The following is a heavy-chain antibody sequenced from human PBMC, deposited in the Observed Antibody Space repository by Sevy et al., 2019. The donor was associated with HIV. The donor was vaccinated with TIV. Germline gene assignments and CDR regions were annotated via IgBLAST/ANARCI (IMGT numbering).Heavy chain of an antibody. V-gene: IGHV3-21*01. Sequence: GGSLRLSCAASGFTFSTSTMNWVRQAPGKGLEWVSLMTSSGGYILYADSVKGRFTNSRDKAKNSVFLQMNGRRVEDTAVYYCVRDGWNYWGQGTLVTVSS. CDR3: VRDGWNY. D-gene: IGHD2-15*01. CDR1: GFTFSTST. CDR2: MTSSGGYI. J-gene: IGHJ4*02.